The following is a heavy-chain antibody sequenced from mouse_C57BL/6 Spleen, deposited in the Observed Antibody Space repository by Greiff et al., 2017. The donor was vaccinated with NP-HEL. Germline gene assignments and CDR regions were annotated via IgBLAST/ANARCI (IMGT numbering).Heavy chain of an antibody. Sequence: VQLQQSVAELVRPGASVKLSCTASGFHIKNTSMHWVQQRPEQGLEWIGRIDPANGNSKYAPTFPGKATITTHPSSNTVYLQLSSLTAEDTAIYYCSIFNYDGSSRDYWGQGTTLTVSS. CDR3: SIFNYDGSSRDY. J-gene: IGHJ2*01. CDR2: IDPANGNS. D-gene: IGHD1-1*01. V-gene: IGHV14-3*01. CDR1: GFHIKNTS.